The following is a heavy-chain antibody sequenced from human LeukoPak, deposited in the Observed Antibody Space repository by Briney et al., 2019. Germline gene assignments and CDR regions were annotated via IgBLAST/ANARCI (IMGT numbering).Heavy chain of an antibody. CDR3: ARGTMFPYYLDY. J-gene: IGHJ4*02. D-gene: IGHD3-10*02. CDR2: VGASGSNT. Sequence: GGSLRLSCAASGLTFSSYAMSWVRQAPGKGLEWISIVGASGSNTFFADSVKGRFTISRDNAKNSLYLQMNSLRAEDTAVYYCARGTMFPYYLDYWGQGTLVTVSS. CDR1: GLTFSSYA. V-gene: IGHV3-23*01.